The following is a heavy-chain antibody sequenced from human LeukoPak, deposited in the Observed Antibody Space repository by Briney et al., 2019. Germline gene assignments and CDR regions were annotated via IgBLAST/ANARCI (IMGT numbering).Heavy chain of an antibody. CDR2: IYYSGST. CDR1: GGSISSYY. V-gene: IGHV4-59*01. D-gene: IGHD2-15*01. Sequence: SETLSLTCTVSGGSISSYYWSWIRQPPGKGLEWVGYIYYSGSTNYNTSLKSGVTISGDKSKKQFSLKLSSVTAADTAVYYCASWPGYCSGGSCYSFDYWGQGTLVTVSS. J-gene: IGHJ4*02. CDR3: ASWPGYCSGGSCYSFDY.